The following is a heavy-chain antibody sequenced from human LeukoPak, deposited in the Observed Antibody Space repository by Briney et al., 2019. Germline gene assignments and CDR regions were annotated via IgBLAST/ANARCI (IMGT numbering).Heavy chain of an antibody. CDR2: INPNSGGT. CDR1: GYTFTGYY. J-gene: IGHJ4*02. V-gene: IGHV1-2*02. Sequence: GASVKVSCKASGYTFTGYYMHWVRQAPGQGLEWMGWINPNSGGTNYAQKFQGRVTMTRDTSISTAYMELSRLRSDDTAVYYCARVGKVVVTYFDYWGQGTLVTVSS. D-gene: IGHD3-22*01. CDR3: ARVGKVVVTYFDY.